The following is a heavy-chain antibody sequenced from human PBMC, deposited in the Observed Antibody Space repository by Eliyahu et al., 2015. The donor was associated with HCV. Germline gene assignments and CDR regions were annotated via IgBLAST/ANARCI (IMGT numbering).Heavy chain of an antibody. CDR1: GFTFRFYA. CDR3: AKVSDTYGDGYYLDY. D-gene: IGHD5-18*01. CDR2: IXGSGSGT. J-gene: IGHJ4*02. Sequence: EVQLXESGGGLVQPGGSLRLSCAASGFTFRFYAMTWVRQAPGKGLEWVSAIXGSGSGTHYADSVKGRFSISRDNSKNTQFLQMNNLRAEDTAVYYCAKVSDTYGDGYYLDYWGQGILVTISS. V-gene: IGHV3-23*01.